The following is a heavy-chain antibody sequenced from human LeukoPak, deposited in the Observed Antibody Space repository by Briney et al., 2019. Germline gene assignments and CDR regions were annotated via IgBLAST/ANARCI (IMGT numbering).Heavy chain of an antibody. V-gene: IGHV1-46*01. CDR3: ARGDPSRKNYYYYGMDV. CDR2: INPSGGST. CDR1: GYTFTNYY. Sequence: ASVKVSCKASGYTFTNYYLHWVRQAPGQRLEWMGIINPSGGSTSYAQKFQGRVTMTRDTSTSTVYMELSSLRSEDTAVYYCARGDPSRKNYYYYGMDVWGQGTTVTVPS. J-gene: IGHJ6*02.